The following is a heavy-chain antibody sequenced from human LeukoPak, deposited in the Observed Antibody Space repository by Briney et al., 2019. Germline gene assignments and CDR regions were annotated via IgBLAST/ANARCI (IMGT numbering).Heavy chain of an antibody. CDR1: IDSIRNYH. Sequence: SETLSLTCAVYIDSIRNYHWNWIRQAPAKGMEWIGEVNESGGTNISPSLRSRVILSVDTSKNQFSLKLISVTVADTAIYYCARGQGATVPQVGKNWFDPWGQGTRVTVSS. J-gene: IGHJ5*02. V-gene: IGHV4-34*01. CDR3: ARGQGATVPQVGKNWFDP. CDR2: VNESGGT. D-gene: IGHD1-26*01.